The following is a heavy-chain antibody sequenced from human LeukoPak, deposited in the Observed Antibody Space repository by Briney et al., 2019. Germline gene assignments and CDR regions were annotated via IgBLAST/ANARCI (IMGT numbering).Heavy chain of an antibody. V-gene: IGHV4-39*01. Sequence: SETLSLTCTVSGGSITSSIYYWGWIRQPPGKGLEWIGSIFYSGSTSYNPSLKSRVALSVDTSKNQFSLKLSSVTAADTAVYYCARAVFPKSTMIVVPKAHYFDYWGQGTLVTVSS. CDR3: ARAVFPKSTMIVVPKAHYFDY. CDR2: IFYSGST. CDR1: GGSITSSIYY. D-gene: IGHD3-22*01. J-gene: IGHJ4*02.